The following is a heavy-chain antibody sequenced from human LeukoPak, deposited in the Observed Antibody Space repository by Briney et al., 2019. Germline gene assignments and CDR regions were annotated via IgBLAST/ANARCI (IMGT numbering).Heavy chain of an antibody. CDR2: ISGDGDYT. Sequence: PGGSLRLSWAASGFTFDDYAMHWVRQAPGKGLEWVSLISGDGDYTYYADSVKGRFSISRDNSKYSLYLQMNSLRTEDAALYYCAKDMYSSSSSHFDYWGQGTLVTVSS. CDR1: GFTFDDYA. J-gene: IGHJ4*02. D-gene: IGHD6-6*01. CDR3: AKDMYSSSSSHFDY. V-gene: IGHV3-43*02.